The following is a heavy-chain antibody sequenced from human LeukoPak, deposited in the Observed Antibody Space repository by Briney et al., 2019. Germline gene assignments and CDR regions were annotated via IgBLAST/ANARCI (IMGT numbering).Heavy chain of an antibody. CDR3: ARHELRHSHTLDY. CDR1: GDSISRSPYY. D-gene: IGHD3-10*01. J-gene: IGHJ4*02. Sequence: KPSETLSLTCTVSGDSISRSPYYWGWIRQPPGKSLEWIGSIYYSGSTYYNPSLKSRVTISVDTSKNQFSLKLNSVTAADTALYYCARHELRHSHTLDYWGQGTLVTVSS. CDR2: IYYSGST. V-gene: IGHV4-39*01.